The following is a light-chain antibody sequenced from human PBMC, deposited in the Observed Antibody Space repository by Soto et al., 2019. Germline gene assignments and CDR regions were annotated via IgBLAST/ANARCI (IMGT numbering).Light chain of an antibody. CDR1: QRVSSN. CDR2: GAS. Sequence: EIEMTQAPAPLSVSPGERATLSCRASQRVSSNLAWYQQKPGQAPGPLIYGASTRATGITARFSGSGSGTEFTPTISSLQSEDVAVYYCQQYNNWPPWTFGQGTKVEIK. J-gene: IGKJ1*01. V-gene: IGKV3-15*01. CDR3: QQYNNWPPWT.